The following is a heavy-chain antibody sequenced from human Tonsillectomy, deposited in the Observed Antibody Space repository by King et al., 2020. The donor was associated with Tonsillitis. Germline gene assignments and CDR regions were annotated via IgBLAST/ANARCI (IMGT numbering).Heavy chain of an antibody. Sequence: QLQESGPGLVKPSETLSLTCTVSGGSITSSSYYWGWIRQPPGKGLEWIGSIYYSGSTYYNPSLKSRVTISADTSKNRFSLKLSSVTAADTAVYYCARAYYGSGNYYPEDAFDIWGQGTMVTVSS. J-gene: IGHJ3*02. V-gene: IGHV4-39*02. D-gene: IGHD3-10*01. CDR2: IYYSGST. CDR1: GGSITSSSYY. CDR3: ARAYYGSGNYYPEDAFDI.